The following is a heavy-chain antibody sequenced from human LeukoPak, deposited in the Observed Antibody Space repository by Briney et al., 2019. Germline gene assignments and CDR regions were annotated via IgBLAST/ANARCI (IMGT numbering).Heavy chain of an antibody. Sequence: PSETLSLTCTVSGYSISSGYFWGWIRQPPGKGLEWIGSIYHSGSTYYNPSLKSRVTISVDTSKNQFSLKLSSVTAADTAVYYCAGALVVAFFWFDPWGQGTLVTVSS. J-gene: IGHJ5*02. D-gene: IGHD2-15*01. V-gene: IGHV4-38-2*02. CDR1: GYSISSGYF. CDR3: AGALVVAFFWFDP. CDR2: IYHSGST.